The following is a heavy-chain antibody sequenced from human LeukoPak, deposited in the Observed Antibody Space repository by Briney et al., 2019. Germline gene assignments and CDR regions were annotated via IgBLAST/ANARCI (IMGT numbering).Heavy chain of an antibody. V-gene: IGHV3-21*05. CDR2: ISSSSSYI. CDR1: GFTFSSYE. J-gene: IGHJ4*02. Sequence: PGGSLRLSCAASGFTFSSYEMNWVRQAPGKGLEWVSYISSSSSYIYYADSVKGRFTISRDNAKNSLYLQMNSLRAEDTAVYYCARVSDSSGYYVTGWGQGTLVTVSS. CDR3: ARVSDSSGYYVTG. D-gene: IGHD3-22*01.